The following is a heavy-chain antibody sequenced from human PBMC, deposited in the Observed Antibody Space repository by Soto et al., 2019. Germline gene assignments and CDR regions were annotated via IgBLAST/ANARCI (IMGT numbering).Heavy chain of an antibody. J-gene: IGHJ6*02. Sequence: PGGSLRLSCAASGFTFRNYNMNWVRQVPGKGLEWVAHISIGGRSINYADSVKGRFTISRDDAENSLYLQMNSLRAEDTAVYYCARDSGGDYYKYYGMDVWGQGTTVTGS. CDR3: ARDSGGDYYKYYGMDV. D-gene: IGHD2-21*02. CDR1: GFTFRNYN. V-gene: IGHV3-21*05. CDR2: ISIGGRSI.